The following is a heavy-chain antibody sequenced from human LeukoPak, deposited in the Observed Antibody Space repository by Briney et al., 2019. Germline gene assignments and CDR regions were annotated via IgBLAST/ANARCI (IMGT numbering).Heavy chain of an antibody. Sequence: ASVKVSCRASGYTFSSCAINWVRQAPGQGLEYMGWIDTKTGNPTYAQGFTGRFVFSLDTSVSTAYLQISSLKAEDTAVYYCAIHPSDSSGYFSYWGQGALVTVSS. V-gene: IGHV7-4-1*02. J-gene: IGHJ4*02. CDR1: GYTFSSCA. CDR2: IDTKTGNP. D-gene: IGHD3-22*01. CDR3: AIHPSDSSGYFSY.